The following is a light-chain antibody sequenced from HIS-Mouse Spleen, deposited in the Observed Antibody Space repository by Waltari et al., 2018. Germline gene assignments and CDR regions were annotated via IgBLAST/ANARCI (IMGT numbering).Light chain of an antibody. CDR1: VLAKKY. CDR2: KDS. Sequence: SYELTQPSSVSVSPGQTARITCSGDVLAKKYARWFQQKPGQAPGLVIYKDSERPSGIPGRFSGSSSGTTVTLTISGAQVEDEADYYCYSAADNKVFGGGTKLTVL. J-gene: IGLJ3*02. CDR3: YSAADNKV. V-gene: IGLV3-27*01.